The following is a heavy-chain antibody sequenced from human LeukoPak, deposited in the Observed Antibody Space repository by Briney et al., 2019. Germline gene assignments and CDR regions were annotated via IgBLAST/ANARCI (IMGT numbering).Heavy chain of an antibody. CDR3: ARWYSVGCNYYFDL. Sequence: SETLSLTCSVSIGSISSSKWWSWVRQSPVQGLAWIGEIYLYVTTNYNPSFTIRVTMSVDRSKNQFSLKLSSVTAADTAVYYCARWYSVGCNYYFDLWGRGTLGTGSS. CDR2: IYLYVTT. D-gene: IGHD1-7*01. V-gene: IGHV4-4*02. J-gene: IGHJ2*01. CDR1: IGSISSSKW.